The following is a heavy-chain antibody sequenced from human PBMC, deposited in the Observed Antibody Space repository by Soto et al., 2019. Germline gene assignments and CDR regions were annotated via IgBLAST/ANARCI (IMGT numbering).Heavy chain of an antibody. V-gene: IGHV4-31*03. CDR3: ARASKPGVVVAATRNWFDP. J-gene: IGHJ5*02. D-gene: IGHD2-15*01. CDR1: GGSISSGGYY. Sequence: SETLSLTCTVSGGSISSGGYYWSWIRQHPGKGLEWIGYIYYSGSTYYNPSLKSRVTISVDTSKNQFSLKLSSVTAADTAVYYCARASKPGVVVAATRNWFDPWGQGTPVTVSS. CDR2: IYYSGST.